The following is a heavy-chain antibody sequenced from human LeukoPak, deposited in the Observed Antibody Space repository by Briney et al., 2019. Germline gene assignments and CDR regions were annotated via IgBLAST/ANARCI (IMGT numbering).Heavy chain of an antibody. V-gene: IGHV3-48*03. D-gene: IGHD1-1*01. CDR3: ARGDGNFDY. Sequence: GGSLRLSCAASGFTFSSSEMNWVRQAPGKGLEWVSYISSSGTTIYYADSVTGRFTISSDNAKNSMYLQMNSLRAEDTAVYYCARGDGNFDYWGQGTLVTVSS. J-gene: IGHJ4*02. CDR1: GFTFSSSE. CDR2: ISSSGTTI.